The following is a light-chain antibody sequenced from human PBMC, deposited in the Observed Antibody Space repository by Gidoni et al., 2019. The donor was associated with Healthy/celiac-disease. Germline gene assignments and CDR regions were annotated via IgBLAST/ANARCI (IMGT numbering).Light chain of an antibody. Sequence: EIVMPQSPATLSVSPGERATLSCRASQSVSSNLAWYQQKPGQAPRLLIYGASTRATGIPARFSGSGSGTEVTLTISSLQSEDFAVYYCQQYNNWPLLTFGGGTKVEIK. V-gene: IGKV3-15*01. J-gene: IGKJ4*01. CDR2: GAS. CDR1: QSVSSN. CDR3: QQYNNWPLLT.